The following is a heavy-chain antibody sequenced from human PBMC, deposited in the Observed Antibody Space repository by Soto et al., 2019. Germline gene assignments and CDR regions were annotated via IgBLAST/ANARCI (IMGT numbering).Heavy chain of an antibody. J-gene: IGHJ4*02. CDR2: IWYDESNK. Sequence: QVQMVESGGGVVQPGRSLRLSCAASGFTFSSYGMHWVRQAPGKGLEWVAVIWYDESNKYYADSVKGRFTISRDNSKNTLYLQMNSLRAEDTAVYYCAREDYGSGSFDYWGQGTLVTVSS. CDR1: GFTFSSYG. D-gene: IGHD3-10*01. V-gene: IGHV3-33*01. CDR3: AREDYGSGSFDY.